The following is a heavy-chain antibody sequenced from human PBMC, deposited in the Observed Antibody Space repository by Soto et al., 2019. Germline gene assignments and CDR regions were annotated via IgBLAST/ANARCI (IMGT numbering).Heavy chain of an antibody. V-gene: IGHV1-46*03. D-gene: IGHD2-15*01. CDR2: INPSGGST. Sequence: ASVKVSCKASGYTFTSYYMHWVRQAPGQGLEWMGIINPSGGSTSYAQKFQGRVTMTRDTSTSTVYMELSSLRSEDTAVYYCARDLLLYCSGGSCYQENWFDPWGQGTLVTVSS. J-gene: IGHJ5*02. CDR1: GYTFTSYY. CDR3: ARDLLLYCSGGSCYQENWFDP.